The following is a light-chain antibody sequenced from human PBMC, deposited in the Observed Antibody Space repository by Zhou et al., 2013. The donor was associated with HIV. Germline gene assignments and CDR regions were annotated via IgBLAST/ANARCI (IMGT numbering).Light chain of an antibody. Sequence: FELTQSPAVSVSPGQTASITCSGDQLGKTYASWYQQKPGQSPLLVIYQDIKRPSGIPERFSGSNSGNTATLTISGTQAMDEADYYCQAWDSSTAHYVFGTGTKVTVL. CDR3: QAWDSSTAHYV. CDR2: QDI. V-gene: IGLV3-1*01. J-gene: IGLJ1*01. CDR1: QLGKTY.